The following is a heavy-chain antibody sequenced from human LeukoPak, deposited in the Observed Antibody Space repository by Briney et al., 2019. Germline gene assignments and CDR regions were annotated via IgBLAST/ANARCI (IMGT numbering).Heavy chain of an antibody. J-gene: IGHJ4*02. Sequence: SETLSLTCTVSGGSMSNVYWSWIRQPPGQGLEWLASIYYSGTPTYNPSLNRRGTISIDTSKNQFSLKLTSVTAADTATYFCARESNWVFDYWGQGARVTVSS. CDR1: GGSMSNVY. CDR3: ARESNWVFDY. V-gene: IGHV4-59*01. CDR2: IYYSGTP. D-gene: IGHD7-27*01.